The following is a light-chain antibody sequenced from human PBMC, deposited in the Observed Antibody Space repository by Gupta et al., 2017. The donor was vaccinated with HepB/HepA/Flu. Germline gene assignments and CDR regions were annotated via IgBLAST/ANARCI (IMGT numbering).Light chain of an antibody. V-gene: IGKV3-20*01. J-gene: IGKJ3*01. CDR3: QQYCSSLFT. Sequence: IVLTQSPGTLSLSPGERATLSCSASQSVSSSYLAWYQQKPGQAPRLLIYGASSRATGIPDRVSGSGSGTDFTLTISRLEPEDFAVYYCQQYCSSLFTFGPGTKVDIK. CDR1: QSVSSSY. CDR2: GAS.